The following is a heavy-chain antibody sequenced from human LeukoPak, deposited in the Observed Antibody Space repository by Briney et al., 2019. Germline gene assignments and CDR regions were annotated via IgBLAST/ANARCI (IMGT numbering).Heavy chain of an antibody. CDR3: ARHGLDSSSWYPPLDY. Sequence: GESLKISCKGSGYSFTSYWIGWVRQMPGKGLEWMGIIYPGDSDTRYSPSFQGQVTISADKSISTAYLQWSSLKASDTAMYYCARHGLDSSSWYPPLDYWGQGTLVTVSS. CDR1: GYSFTSYW. CDR2: IYPGDSDT. J-gene: IGHJ4*02. V-gene: IGHV5-51*01. D-gene: IGHD6-13*01.